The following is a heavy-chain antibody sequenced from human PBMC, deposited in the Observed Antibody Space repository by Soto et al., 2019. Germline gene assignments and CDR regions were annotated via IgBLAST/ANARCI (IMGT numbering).Heavy chain of an antibody. Sequence: GGSLRLSCSASGLSFNDYAMHWVRQAAGKGLKYVSSISSNGVSTYYADSVKGRFTISRDNSKNTLYLQMNSLGVEDTAVYYCVKDRFVNYWGQGALVTVSS. CDR1: GLSFNDYA. J-gene: IGHJ4*02. CDR2: ISSNGVST. D-gene: IGHD3-3*01. V-gene: IGHV3-64D*06. CDR3: VKDRFVNY.